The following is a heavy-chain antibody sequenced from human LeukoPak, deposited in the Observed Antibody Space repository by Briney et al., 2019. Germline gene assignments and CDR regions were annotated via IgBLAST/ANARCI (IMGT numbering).Heavy chain of an antibody. CDR2: IIPIFNTI. CDR1: GYTFTGYY. V-gene: IGHV1-69*13. CDR3: ARGLSRWSTPTSSYYYRMDV. Sequence: SVKVSCKASGYTFTGYYMHWVRQAPGQGLEWMGGIIPIFNTINYAQRLQGRVTLTADESTNTAYMELSSLRSEDTAVYYCARGLSRWSTPTSSYYYRMDVWGQGTTVAVSS. J-gene: IGHJ6*02. D-gene: IGHD4-23*01.